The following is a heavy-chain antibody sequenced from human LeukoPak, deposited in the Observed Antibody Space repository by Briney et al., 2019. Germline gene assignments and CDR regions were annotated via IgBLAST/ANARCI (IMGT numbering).Heavy chain of an antibody. Sequence: SQTLSLTCAMSGDSVSRISVAWSWIRKSPSRGLEWLGRTYYRSKWYYDYAVSVKSRITINPDTSKNQFSLRLTSVTPEDTAVYYCASGSDLDCWGQGTLVTVSS. CDR1: GDSVSRISVA. D-gene: IGHD3-10*01. CDR2: TYYRSKWYY. V-gene: IGHV6-1*01. J-gene: IGHJ4*02. CDR3: ASGSDLDC.